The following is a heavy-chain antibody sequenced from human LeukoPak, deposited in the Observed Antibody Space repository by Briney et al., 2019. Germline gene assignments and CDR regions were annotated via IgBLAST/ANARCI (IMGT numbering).Heavy chain of an antibody. D-gene: IGHD1/OR15-1a*01. CDR1: GFSISSYE. J-gene: IGHJ3*02. CDR3: ARENTDDAFDI. V-gene: IGHV3-48*03. Sequence: GGSLRLSCAASGFSISSYEMNWVHQAPGKGLEWVSYISSSGGTRYYADSVKGRFTISRDNAKNSLYLQMNSLRAEDTAVYYCARENTDDAFDIWGQETMVTVSS. CDR2: ISSSGGTR.